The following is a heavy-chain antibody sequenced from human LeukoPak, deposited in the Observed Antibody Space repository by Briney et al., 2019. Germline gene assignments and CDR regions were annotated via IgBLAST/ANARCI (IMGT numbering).Heavy chain of an antibody. CDR3: ARDREADQNKGFDP. J-gene: IGHJ5*02. CDR2: IYTSGST. Sequence: SETLSLTCTVSGGSISSYSWSWIRQPAGKGLEWIGRIYTSGSTNYNPSLKSRVTMSVDTSKNQFSLKLSSVTAADTAVYYCARDREADQNKGFDPWGQGTLVTVSS. V-gene: IGHV4-4*07. CDR1: GGSISSYS.